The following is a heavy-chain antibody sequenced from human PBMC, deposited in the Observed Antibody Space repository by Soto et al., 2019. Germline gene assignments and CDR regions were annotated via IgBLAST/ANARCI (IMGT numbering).Heavy chain of an antibody. Sequence: GGSLRLSCAASGFTFSDYYMIWIRQAPGKGLEWVSYISSSGSTIYYADSVKGRFTISRDNAKNSLYLQMNSLRAEDTAVYYCARNAAAGTFFDYWGQGTLVTVSS. CDR2: ISSSGSTI. D-gene: IGHD6-13*01. J-gene: IGHJ4*02. CDR1: GFTFSDYY. CDR3: ARNAAAGTFFDY. V-gene: IGHV3-11*01.